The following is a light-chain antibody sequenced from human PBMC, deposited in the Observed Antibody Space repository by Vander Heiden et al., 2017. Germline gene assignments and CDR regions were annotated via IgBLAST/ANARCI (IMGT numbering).Light chain of an antibody. CDR1: GSNNGSNA. CDR3: AAWDDRLNGPV. CDR2: SNN. J-gene: IGLJ3*02. V-gene: IGLV1-44*01. Sequence: QSALTQPSLPSGTPGQRVTIACSGSGSNNGSNALNWYHQAPGTAPKLLIYSNNQRPSGVPDRFSGSKSGTSGSLAISGLQSEDEADYYCAAWDDRLNGPVFGGGTKLTVL.